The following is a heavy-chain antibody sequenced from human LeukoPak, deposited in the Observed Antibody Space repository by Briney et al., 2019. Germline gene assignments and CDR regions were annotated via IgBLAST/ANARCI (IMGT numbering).Heavy chain of an antibody. D-gene: IGHD3-22*01. CDR2: IVTAGDT. Sequence: PGGSLRLSCAASGFSFSNYDMHWVRQGTGKGLEWVSSIVTAGDTYYPDSVKGRFAISRENAKNSLYLQMNSLRAEDTAVYYCARVSSPRDSSGPNGDYWGQGTLVTVSS. CDR3: ARVSSPRDSSGPNGDY. CDR1: GFSFSNYD. J-gene: IGHJ4*02. V-gene: IGHV3-13*04.